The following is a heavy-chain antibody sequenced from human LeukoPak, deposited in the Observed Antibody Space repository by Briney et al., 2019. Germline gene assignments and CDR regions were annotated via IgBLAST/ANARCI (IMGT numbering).Heavy chain of an antibody. J-gene: IGHJ4*02. V-gene: IGHV3-48*01. D-gene: IGHD5-24*01. CDR3: AREGTGEMATFDY. CDR1: GFTFSSYS. CDR2: ISSSSSTI. Sequence: PGGSLRLSCAASGFTFSSYSMNWVRQAPGKGLEWVSYISSSSSTIYYADSVKGRFTISRDNAKNSLYLQMNSLRAEDTAVYYCAREGTGEMATFDYWGQGTLVTVSS.